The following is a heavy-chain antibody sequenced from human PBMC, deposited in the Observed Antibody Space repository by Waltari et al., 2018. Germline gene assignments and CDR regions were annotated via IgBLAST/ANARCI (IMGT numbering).Heavy chain of an antibody. D-gene: IGHD3-3*01. J-gene: IGHJ5*02. CDR2: MYHSGST. Sequence: QVQLQESGPGVVKPWETLSLTCSVSGYSIRGGYYWGWIRQSPGKGLEWIGSMYHSGSTYYTSSLKSRVAISLDMSKNQFSLKLTSVTAADTAVYYCARAGWSSLDWFDPWGQGTLVTVSS. CDR1: GYSIRGGYY. V-gene: IGHV4-38-2*02. CDR3: ARAGWSSLDWFDP.